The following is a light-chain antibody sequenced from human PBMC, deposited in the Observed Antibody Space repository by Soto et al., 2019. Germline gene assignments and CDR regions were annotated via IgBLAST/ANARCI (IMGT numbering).Light chain of an antibody. CDR1: SSDVGGYNF. CDR2: DVS. Sequence: QLVLTQPRSVSGSPGQSVTISCTGTSSDVGGYNFVSWYQQYPGKVPKLIIYDVSQRPSGVPDRFSASKSDNTASLTISGLQAEDEADYYCCSYAGSYTLFGGGTKLTVL. V-gene: IGLV2-11*01. CDR3: CSYAGSYTL. J-gene: IGLJ2*01.